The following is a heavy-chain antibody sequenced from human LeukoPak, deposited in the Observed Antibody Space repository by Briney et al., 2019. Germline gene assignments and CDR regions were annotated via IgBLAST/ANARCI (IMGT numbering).Heavy chain of an antibody. CDR3: ATFGEFLL. Sequence: GASVKVSCKASGYTFTSYDINWVRQAPGQGLEWMGRINPNSGGTNYAQKFQGRVTMTRDTSVNTAYMELSRLRSDDTAVYYCATFGEFLLWGQGTLVTVSS. D-gene: IGHD3-10*01. CDR1: GYTFTSYD. CDR2: INPNSGGT. V-gene: IGHV1-2*06. J-gene: IGHJ4*02.